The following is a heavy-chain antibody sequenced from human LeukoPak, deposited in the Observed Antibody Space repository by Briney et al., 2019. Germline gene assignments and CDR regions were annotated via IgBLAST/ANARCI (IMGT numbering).Heavy chain of an antibody. CDR1: GGSISSSSYY. CDR3: ASYSSSWTGFDY. J-gene: IGHJ4*02. Sequence: SETLSLTCTVSGGSISSSSYYWGWIRQPPGKGLEWIGSIYYSGSTYYNPSLKSRVTISVDTSKNQFSLKLSSVTAADTAVYYCASYSSSWTGFDYWGQGTLVTVSS. CDR2: IYYSGST. V-gene: IGHV4-39*01. D-gene: IGHD6-13*01.